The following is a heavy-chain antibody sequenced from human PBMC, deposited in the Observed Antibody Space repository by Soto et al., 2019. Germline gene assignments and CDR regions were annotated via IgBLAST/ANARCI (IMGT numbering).Heavy chain of an antibody. J-gene: IGHJ3*02. CDR3: ATTTVTNDSPNAFDI. Sequence: GASVKVSCKASGYTFTSYYMHWVRQAPGQGLEWMGIIKPSGGSTSYAQKFQGRVTMTRDTSTSTVYMELSSLRSEDTAVYYCATTTVTNDSPNAFDIWGQGTMVTVSS. CDR2: IKPSGGST. CDR1: GYTFTSYY. D-gene: IGHD4-4*01. V-gene: IGHV1-46*03.